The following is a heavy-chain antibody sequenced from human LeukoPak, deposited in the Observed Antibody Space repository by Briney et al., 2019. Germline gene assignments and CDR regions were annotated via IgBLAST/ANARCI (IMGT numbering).Heavy chain of an antibody. CDR2: IFYTGST. Sequence: KPSETLSLTCTVSVGSINSSRYYWGWIRQPPGKGLEWIWTIFYTGSTHYNPSLKSRLNISVDTSKNQFSLHLSSVTAADTALYCCARHVPSDHRIVVVTSGWYFDLWGRGTLVTVSS. CDR3: ARHVPSDHRIVVVTSGWYFDL. V-gene: IGHV4-39*01. CDR1: VGSINSSRYY. J-gene: IGHJ2*01. D-gene: IGHD2-21*02.